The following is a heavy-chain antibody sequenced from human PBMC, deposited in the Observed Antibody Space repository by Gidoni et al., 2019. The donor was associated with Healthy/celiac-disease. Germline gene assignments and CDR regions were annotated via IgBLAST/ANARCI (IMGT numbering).Heavy chain of an antibody. CDR1: GFSFSSYW. V-gene: IGHV3-7*01. D-gene: IGHD3-10*01. CDR3: ARRITMVRGKDY. Sequence: EVQLVESGGGLVQPGGSRRRSGDASGFSFSSYWMSWVRQAPGKGLEWVANIKQDGSEKYYVDSVKGRFTISRDNAKNSLYLQMNSLRAEDTAVYYCARRITMVRGKDYWGQGTLVTVSS. J-gene: IGHJ4*02. CDR2: IKQDGSEK.